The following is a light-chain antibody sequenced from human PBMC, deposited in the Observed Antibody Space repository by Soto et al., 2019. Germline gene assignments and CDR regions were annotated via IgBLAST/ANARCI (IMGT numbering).Light chain of an antibody. Sequence: EIVMTHSPATLSVSPWERATLSCRASQSVSSNLAWYQQKPGQAPRLLIYGASTRATGIPARFSGSGSGTDFTLTISRVEPEDFALYYCQQYGTSLWTFGQGTKVDIK. J-gene: IGKJ1*01. CDR3: QQYGTSLWT. V-gene: IGKV3-15*01. CDR1: QSVSSN. CDR2: GAS.